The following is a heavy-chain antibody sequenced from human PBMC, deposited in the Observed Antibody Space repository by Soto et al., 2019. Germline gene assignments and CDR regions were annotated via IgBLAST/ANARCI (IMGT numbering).Heavy chain of an antibody. CDR3: ARVNWNDVRYYYYYGMDV. J-gene: IGHJ6*02. CDR2: IIPIFGTA. V-gene: IGHV1-69*06. Sequence: QVQLVQSGAEVKKPGSSVTVSCKASGGTFSSYAISWVRQAPGQGLEWMGGIIPIFGTANYAQKFQGRVTITADKSTSTAYMELSSVRSEDTAVYYCARVNWNDVRYYYYYGMDVWGQGTTVTVSS. D-gene: IGHD1-1*01. CDR1: GGTFSSYA.